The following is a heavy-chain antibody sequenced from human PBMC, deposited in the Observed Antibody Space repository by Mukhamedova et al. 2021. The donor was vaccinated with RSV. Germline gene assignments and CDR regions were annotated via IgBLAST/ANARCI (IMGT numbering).Heavy chain of an antibody. CDR3: AGSGITGTSGIDP. D-gene: IGHD1-7*01. CDR2: INPNSGGT. V-gene: IGHV1-2*02. Sequence: EYMGWINPNSGGTKYAQKFQGRVTMTRDTSISTAYMELSRLRSDATAVYYCAGSGITGTSGIDPWGQGTLVTVSS. J-gene: IGHJ5*02.